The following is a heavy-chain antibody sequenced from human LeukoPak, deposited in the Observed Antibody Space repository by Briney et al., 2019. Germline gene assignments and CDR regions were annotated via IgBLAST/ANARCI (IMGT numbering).Heavy chain of an antibody. CDR3: ARRGCSSTSCYNNWFDP. J-gene: IGHJ5*02. CDR2: MNPNSGNT. Sequence: ASVKVSCKASGYTFTSYDINWVRQATGQGLEWMGWMNPNSGNTGYAQKFQGRVTITRNTSISTAYMELSRLRSEDTAVYYCARRGCSSTSCYNNWFDPWGQGTLVTVSS. V-gene: IGHV1-8*03. CDR1: GYTFTSYD. D-gene: IGHD2-2*02.